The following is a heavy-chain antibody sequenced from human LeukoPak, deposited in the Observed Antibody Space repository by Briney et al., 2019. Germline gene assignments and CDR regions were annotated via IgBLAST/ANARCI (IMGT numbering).Heavy chain of an antibody. V-gene: IGHV3-30*14. D-gene: IGHD3-22*01. CDR2: ISYDGSNK. CDR1: GFTFSSYA. CDR3: VKLSDDSSGYPYDY. Sequence: GRSLRLSCAASGFTFSSYAMHWVRQAPGKGLEWVAVISYDGSNKYYADSVKGRFTISRDNSKNTLYLQMSSLRAEDTAVYYCVKLSDDSSGYPYDYWGQGTLVTVSS. J-gene: IGHJ4*02.